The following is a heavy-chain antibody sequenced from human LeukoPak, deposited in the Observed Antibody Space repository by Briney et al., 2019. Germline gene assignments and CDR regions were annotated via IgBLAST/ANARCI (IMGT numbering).Heavy chain of an antibody. CDR1: GFTFNTYS. CDR2: ISGSGGST. V-gene: IGHV3-23*01. CDR3: ANSLAVAGPFDY. D-gene: IGHD6-19*01. J-gene: IGHJ4*02. Sequence: GGSLRLSCAASGFTFNTYSLNWVRQAPGKGLEWVSTISGSGGSTYYADSVKGRFTISRDNSKNTLYLQMNSLRAEDTAVYYCANSLAVAGPFDYWGQGTLVTVSS.